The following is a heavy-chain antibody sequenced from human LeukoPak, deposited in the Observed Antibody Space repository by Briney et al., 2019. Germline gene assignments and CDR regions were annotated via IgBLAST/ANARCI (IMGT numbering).Heavy chain of an antibody. J-gene: IGHJ5*02. CDR3: ARVVAAAGWPNWFDP. D-gene: IGHD6-13*01. CDR2: ISGSGGST. CDR1: GFTFSSYA. V-gene: IGHV3-23*01. Sequence: GGSLRLSCAASGFTFSSYAMGWVRQAPGKGLEWVSAISGSGGSTYYADSVKGRFTISRDNSKNTLYLQMNSLRAEDTAVYYCARVVAAAGWPNWFDPWGQGTLVTVSS.